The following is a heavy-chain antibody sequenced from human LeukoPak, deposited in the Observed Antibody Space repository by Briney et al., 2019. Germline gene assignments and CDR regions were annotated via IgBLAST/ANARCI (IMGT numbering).Heavy chain of an antibody. CDR1: GGSSSGYY. V-gene: IGHV4-34*01. CDR2: INHSGST. D-gene: IGHD6-13*01. J-gene: IGHJ4*02. CDR3: AGSIAAAGKIDY. Sequence: PSETLSLTCAVYGGSSSGYYWSWIRQPPGKGLEWIGEINHSGSTNYNPSLKSRVTISVDTSKNQFSLKLSSVTAADTAVYYCAGSIAAAGKIDYWGQGTLVTVSS.